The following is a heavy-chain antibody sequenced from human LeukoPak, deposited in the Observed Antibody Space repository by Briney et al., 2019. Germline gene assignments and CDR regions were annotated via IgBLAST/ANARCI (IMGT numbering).Heavy chain of an antibody. V-gene: IGHV1-18*01. J-gene: IGHJ3*01. CDR3: ARDVDIVEIVGPFDV. Sequence: ASVKVSCKASGYTFTSYGISWVRQAPGQGLEWMGWISAYNGNTNYAQKFQGRVTMTTDTSTSTAYMELRSLRSEDTAVYYCARDVDIVEIVGPFDVWGQGTLVTVSS. CDR1: GYTFTSYG. CDR2: ISAYNGNT. D-gene: IGHD2-2*03.